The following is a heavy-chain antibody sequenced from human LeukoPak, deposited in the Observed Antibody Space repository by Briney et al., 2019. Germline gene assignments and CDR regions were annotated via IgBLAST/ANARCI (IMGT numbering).Heavy chain of an antibody. J-gene: IGHJ4*02. CDR1: GFTFSSYA. CDR3: AKGAFDFWSGYPYYFDY. CDR2: ISGSGGST. Sequence: SGGSLRLSCAASGFTFSSYAMSWVRQAPGKGLEWVSAISGSGGSTYYADSVKGRFTISRDNSKNTLYLQMNSLRAEDTAVYYCAKGAFDFWSGYPYYFDYWGQGTLVTVSS. D-gene: IGHD3-3*01. V-gene: IGHV3-23*01.